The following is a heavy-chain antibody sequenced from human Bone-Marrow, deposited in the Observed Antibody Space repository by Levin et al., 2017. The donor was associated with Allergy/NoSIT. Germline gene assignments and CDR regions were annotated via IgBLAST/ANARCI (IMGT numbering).Heavy chain of an antibody. CDR1: GFTFSSYS. CDR2: ISSSSSTI. D-gene: IGHD6-13*01. V-gene: IGHV3-48*02. Sequence: PGGSLRLSCAASGFTFSSYSMNWVRQAPGKGLEWVSYISSSSSTIYYADSVKGRFTISRDNAKNSLYLQMNSLRDEDTAVYYCARVFQDSSSWYWGYEVDYWGQGTLVTVSS. J-gene: IGHJ4*02. CDR3: ARVFQDSSSWYWGYEVDY.